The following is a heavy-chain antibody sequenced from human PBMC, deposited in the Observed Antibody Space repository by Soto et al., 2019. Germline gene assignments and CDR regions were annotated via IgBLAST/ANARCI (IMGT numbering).Heavy chain of an antibody. Sequence: GGSLRLSCAASGFTVSSNYMSWVRQAPGKGLEWVSVIYSGGSTYYADSVKGRFTISRDNSKNTLYLQMNSLRAEDTAVYYCARDYLLLHGSGSYYYGMDVWGQGTTVTVSS. CDR2: IYSGGST. CDR3: ARDYLLLHGSGSYYYGMDV. D-gene: IGHD3-10*01. J-gene: IGHJ6*02. CDR1: GFTVSSNY. V-gene: IGHV3-53*01.